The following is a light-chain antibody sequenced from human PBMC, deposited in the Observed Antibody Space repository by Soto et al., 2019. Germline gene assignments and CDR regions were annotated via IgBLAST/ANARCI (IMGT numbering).Light chain of an antibody. V-gene: IGKV1-5*03. CDR1: QSISIW. CDR3: QHYNDYAWT. J-gene: IGKJ1*01. CDR2: GTS. Sequence: DIHMTQSPSTLSASVGDRVTITCRASQSISIWLAWYQQKPGRAPNLLIYGTSSLESGVPSRFSGSGSGTEFTLTISSLQPDDFATSYCQHYNDYAWTFGQGIKVEIK.